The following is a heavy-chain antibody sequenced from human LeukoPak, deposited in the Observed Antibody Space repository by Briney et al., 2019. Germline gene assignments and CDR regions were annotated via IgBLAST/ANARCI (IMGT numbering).Heavy chain of an antibody. Sequence: PSETLSLTCTVSGGSISGHYWTWIRQPPGKGLEWIGQIHYSGRPDYNPSLKSRVTVSVDTSKNQLSLKVTSVTGADTAVYYCARFGVDYDMDVWGQGTTVTVSS. D-gene: IGHD3-16*01. J-gene: IGHJ6*02. V-gene: IGHV4-59*11. CDR2: IHYSGRP. CDR3: ARFGVDYDMDV. CDR1: GGSISGHY.